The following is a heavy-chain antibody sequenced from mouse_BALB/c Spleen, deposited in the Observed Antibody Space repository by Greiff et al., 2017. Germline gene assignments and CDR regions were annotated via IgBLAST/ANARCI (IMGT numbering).Heavy chain of an antibody. CDR2: IAPGSGST. CDR1: GYTFTSYW. CDR3: ARSNLHNGNYAGAMDY. Sequence: DLVKPGASVKLSCKASGYTFTSYWINWIKQRPGQGLEWIGRIAPGSGSTYYNEMFKGKATLTVDTSSSTAYIQLSSLSSEDSAVYFCARSNLHNGNYAGAMDYWGQGTSVTVSA. D-gene: IGHD2-1*01. V-gene: IGHV1S41*01. J-gene: IGHJ4*01.